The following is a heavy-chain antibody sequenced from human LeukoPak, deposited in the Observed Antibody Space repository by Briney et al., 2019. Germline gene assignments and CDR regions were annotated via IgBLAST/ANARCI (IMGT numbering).Heavy chain of an antibody. CDR3: ARRLRYFDWLLSPPDY. CDR1: GGSISSSSYY. J-gene: IGHJ4*02. CDR2: IYYSGST. D-gene: IGHD3-9*01. Sequence: PSETLSLTCTVSGGSISSSSYYWGWIRQPPGRGLEWIGSIYYSGSTYYNPSLKSRVTISVDTSKNQFSLKLSSVTAADTAVYYCARRLRYFDWLLSPPDYWGQGTLVTVSS. V-gene: IGHV4-39*01.